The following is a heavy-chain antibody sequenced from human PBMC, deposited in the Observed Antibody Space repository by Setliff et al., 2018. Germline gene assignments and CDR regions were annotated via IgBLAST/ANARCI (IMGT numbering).Heavy chain of an antibody. CDR2: VSTTGST. CDR1: GDSISNYY. CDR3: ARSPFVYSNGDGYYYDRNYYCYMDV. D-gene: IGHD3-22*01. J-gene: IGHJ6*03. Sequence: PSETLSLTCTFSGDSISNYYWSWVRQPPGKGLEWIGYVSTTGSTNYNPSLKSRVTILLDTSKKQFSLNLSSVTAADTAVYYCARSPFVYSNGDGYYYDRNYYCYMDVWGKETTVTVSS. V-gene: IGHV4-4*08.